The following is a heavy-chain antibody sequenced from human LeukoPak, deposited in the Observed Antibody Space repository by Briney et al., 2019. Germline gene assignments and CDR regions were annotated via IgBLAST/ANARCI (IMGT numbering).Heavy chain of an antibody. D-gene: IGHD6-13*01. J-gene: IGHJ4*02. CDR1: GFTFSNYG. CDR3: AKDHVNAGRLDY. V-gene: IGHV3-30*02. Sequence: GGSLRLSCAASGFTFSNYGMHWVRQAPGKGLEWVAFIRYDESNKYYADSVKGRFTISRDNSKNALYLQMNSLRAEDTAVYYCAKDHVNAGRLDYWGQGTPVTVSS. CDR2: IRYDESNK.